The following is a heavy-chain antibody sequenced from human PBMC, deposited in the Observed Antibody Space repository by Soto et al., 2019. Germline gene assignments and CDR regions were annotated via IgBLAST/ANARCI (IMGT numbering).Heavy chain of an antibody. CDR3: ARTEDIVLVPAAMYPFDY. CDR2: INPSGGSA. J-gene: IGHJ4*02. D-gene: IGHD2-2*01. CDR1: GYTFTSYY. Sequence: ASVKVSCKASGYTFTSYYMHWVRQAPGQGLEWLGIINPSGGSASYAQKFQGRVTMTADASTSTAYMELSSLRSEDTAVYYCARTEDIVLVPAAMYPFDYWGQGTLVTVSS. V-gene: IGHV1-46*01.